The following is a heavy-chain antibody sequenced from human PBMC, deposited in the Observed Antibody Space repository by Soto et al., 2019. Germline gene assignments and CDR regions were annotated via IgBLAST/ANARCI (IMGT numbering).Heavy chain of an antibody. CDR3: ARYGQDYYDSSGYYRVGYGMDV. CDR1: GYAFTSYG. CDR2: ISAYSGNT. Sequence: ASVKVSCKASGYAFTSYGISWVRQAPGQGLEWMGWISAYSGNTNYAQKLQGRVTMTTDTSTSTAYMELRSLRSDDTAVYYCARYGQDYYDSSGYYRVGYGMDVWGQGTTVTVSS. V-gene: IGHV1-18*01. J-gene: IGHJ6*02. D-gene: IGHD3-22*01.